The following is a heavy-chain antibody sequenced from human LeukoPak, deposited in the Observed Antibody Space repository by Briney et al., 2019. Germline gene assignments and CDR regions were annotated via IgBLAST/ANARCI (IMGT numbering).Heavy chain of an antibody. D-gene: IGHD3-3*01. CDR2: IYPGDSDT. V-gene: IGHV5-51*01. Sequence: GAALKISLKGSGSRFTNYWIGGVRAMPGKGLEWMGIIYPGDSDTRYSPSFQGQVTISADQSISTAYLQWSRLNASDPALYFWFMYYALGSYMDVWGKGTPVTAAS. J-gene: IGHJ6*03. CDR1: GSRFTNYW. CDR3: FMYYALGSYMDV.